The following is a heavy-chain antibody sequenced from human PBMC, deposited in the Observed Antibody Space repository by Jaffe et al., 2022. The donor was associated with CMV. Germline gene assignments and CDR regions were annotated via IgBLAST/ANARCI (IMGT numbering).Heavy chain of an antibody. CDR2: IYYSGST. Sequence: QVQLQESGPGLVKPSETLSLTCTVSGGSISSYYWSWIRQPPGKGLEWIGYIYYSGSTNYNPSLKSRVTISVDTSKNQFSLKLSSVTAADTAVYYCARRGDIDTNNWNYNWYFDLWGRGTLVTVSS. CDR1: GGSISSYY. CDR3: ARRGDIDTNNWNYNWYFDL. D-gene: IGHD1-7*01. V-gene: IGHV4-59*01. J-gene: IGHJ2*01.